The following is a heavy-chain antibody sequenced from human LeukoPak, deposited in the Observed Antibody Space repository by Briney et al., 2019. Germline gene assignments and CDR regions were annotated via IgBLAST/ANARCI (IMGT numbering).Heavy chain of an antibody. CDR2: ISYDGSSK. J-gene: IGHJ4*02. D-gene: IGHD3-22*01. Sequence: GGSLRLSCAASGFTFSNYGMHWVRQAPGKGLEWVTVISYDGSSKFYAASVKGRFAVSRHNSKNTLYLQMNSLRAEDTAVYYCAKDFYDSSGSRYDYWGQGTLVTVSS. CDR3: AKDFYDSSGSRYDY. V-gene: IGHV3-30*18. CDR1: GFTFSNYG.